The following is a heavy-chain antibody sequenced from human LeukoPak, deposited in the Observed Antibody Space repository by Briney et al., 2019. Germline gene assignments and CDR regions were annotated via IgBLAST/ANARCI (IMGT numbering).Heavy chain of an antibody. CDR3: ARVEAVSGTGWFDP. Sequence: SETLSCTCTVSGDSISSYYWSWIRHRPGNGLEWREYIYYSVITNYNPSRRSRVTMSVDTSKNQFSMKLRSVTAVDTAVYYCARVEAVSGTGWFDPWGQGTLVTASS. J-gene: IGHJ5*02. CDR1: GDSISSYY. V-gene: IGHV4-59*01. CDR2: IYYSVIT. D-gene: IGHD6-13*01.